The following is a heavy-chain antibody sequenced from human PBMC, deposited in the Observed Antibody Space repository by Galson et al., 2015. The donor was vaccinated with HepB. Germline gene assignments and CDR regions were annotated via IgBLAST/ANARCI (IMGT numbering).Heavy chain of an antibody. CDR1: GYTFTDYY. D-gene: IGHD6-19*01. Sequence: SVKVSCKASGYTFTDYYIHWVRRAPGLGLEWMGLINPINDDTTYAQNFRDRVTMTRDTSINTVYMELTSLRSDDTAVYYCAREIRTMAGAAPDYWGQGTLVTVSS. CDR3: AREIRTMAGAAPDY. V-gene: IGHV1-2*02. J-gene: IGHJ4*02. CDR2: INPINDDT.